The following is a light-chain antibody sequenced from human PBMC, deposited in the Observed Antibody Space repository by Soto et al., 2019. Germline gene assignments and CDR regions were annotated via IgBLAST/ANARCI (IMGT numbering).Light chain of an antibody. CDR1: QTVRNN. CDR3: QQHSNWPLT. J-gene: IGKJ4*01. V-gene: IGKV3-11*01. CDR2: DAS. Sequence: IVLTQSPATRSLSPGERATLSCRASQTVRNNLAWYQQRTGQAPRLLIYDASSRATGIPARFSGSWSGTDVTLTISSLDPEEVAGYYCQQHSNWPLTFGGGTKV.